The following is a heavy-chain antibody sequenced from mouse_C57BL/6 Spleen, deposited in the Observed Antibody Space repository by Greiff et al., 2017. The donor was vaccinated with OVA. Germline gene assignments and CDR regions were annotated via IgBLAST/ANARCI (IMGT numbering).Heavy chain of an antibody. V-gene: IGHV1-69*01. J-gene: IGHJ4*01. Sequence: QVQLQQPGAELVMPGASVKLSCKASGYTFTSYWMHWVKQRPGQGLEWIGEIDPSDSYTNYNQKFKGKSTLTVDKSSSTAYMQLSSLTSEDSAVYYCARWPNGYYAMDYWGQGTSVTVSS. CDR3: ARWPNGYYAMDY. CDR1: GYTFTSYW. CDR2: IDPSDSYT.